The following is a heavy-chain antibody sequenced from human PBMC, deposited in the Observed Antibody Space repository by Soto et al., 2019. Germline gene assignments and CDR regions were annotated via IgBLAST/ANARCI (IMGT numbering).Heavy chain of an antibody. V-gene: IGHV4-30-2*06. CDR2: SYHSGSS. D-gene: IGHD3-16*01. J-gene: IGHJ4*02. CDR3: ARASYYDGCFDL. CDR1: GGSINGAGQS. Sequence: PSETQSLTCTVSGGSINGAGQSWGWVRQSPGKGLDWIGYSYHSGSSYNNPSLQSRVTISVDRSKDKFYLTLTSVNAADTAVYFCARASYYDGCFDLWGLGNPVTVSS.